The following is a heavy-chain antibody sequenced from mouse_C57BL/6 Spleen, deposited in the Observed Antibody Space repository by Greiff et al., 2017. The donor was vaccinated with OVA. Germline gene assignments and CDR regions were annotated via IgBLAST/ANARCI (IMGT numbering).Heavy chain of an antibody. CDR2: IYPRSGNT. D-gene: IGHD1-1*01. V-gene: IGHV1-81*01. J-gene: IGHJ2*01. CDR1: GYTFTSYG. CDR3: AGYYYVSSYYYFDY. Sequence: QVQLKQSGAELARPGASVKLSCKASGYTFTSYGISWVKQRTGQGLEWIGEIYPRSGNTYYNEKFKGKATLTADKSSSTAYMALRSLTSEDSAVYFGAGYYYVSSYYYFDYWGQGTTLTVSS.